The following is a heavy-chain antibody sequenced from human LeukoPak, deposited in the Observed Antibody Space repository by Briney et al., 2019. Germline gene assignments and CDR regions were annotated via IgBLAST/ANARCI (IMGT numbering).Heavy chain of an antibody. D-gene: IGHD2-15*01. CDR2: IYPGDSDT. V-gene: IGHV5-51*01. Sequence: GESLKISCKGSGCSFTSYWIGWVRQMPGKGLEWMGIIYPGDSDTRYSPSFQGQVTISADKSISTAYLQWSSLKASDTAMYYCARRGLYCSGGSCYRNDAFDIWGQGTMVTVSS. J-gene: IGHJ3*02. CDR1: GCSFTSYW. CDR3: ARRGLYCSGGSCYRNDAFDI.